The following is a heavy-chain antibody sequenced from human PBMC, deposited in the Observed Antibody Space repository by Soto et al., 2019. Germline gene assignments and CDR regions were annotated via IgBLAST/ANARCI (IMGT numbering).Heavy chain of an antibody. J-gene: IGHJ2*01. Sequence: SVKVSCKASGGTFSSYAISWVRQAPGQGLEWMGEIIPIFGTANYAQKFQGRVTITADESTSTAYMELSSLRSEDTAVYYCARASDTAMVPSWYFDLWGRGTLVTVSS. CDR3: ARASDTAMVPSWYFDL. V-gene: IGHV1-69*13. D-gene: IGHD5-18*01. CDR2: IIPIFGTA. CDR1: GGTFSSYA.